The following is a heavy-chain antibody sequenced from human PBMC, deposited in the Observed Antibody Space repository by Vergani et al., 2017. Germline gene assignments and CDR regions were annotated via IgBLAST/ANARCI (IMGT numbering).Heavy chain of an antibody. D-gene: IGHD2-2*01. CDR1: GFTVSSNY. V-gene: IGHV3-66*03. CDR2: IYSGGST. J-gene: IGHJ4*02. CDR3: ARDQLKDIVVVPAAKDY. Sequence: EVQLVESGGGLIQPGGSLRLSCAASGFTVSSNYMSWVRQAPGKGLEWVSVIYSGGSTYYADSVKGRFTISRDNSKNTLYLQMNSLRAEDTAVYYCARDQLKDIVVVPAAKDYWGQGTLVTVSS.